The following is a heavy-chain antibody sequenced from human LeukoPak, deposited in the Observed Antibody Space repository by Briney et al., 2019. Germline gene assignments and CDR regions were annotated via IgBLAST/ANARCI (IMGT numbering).Heavy chain of an antibody. V-gene: IGHV4-34*01. CDR1: GGSFSGYY. CDR3: ARPGYSYGYHFDY. CDR2: INHSGST. J-gene: IGHJ4*02. Sequence: PSETLSLTCAVYGGSFSGYYWSWIRQPPGKGLEWIGEINHSGSTNYNPSLKSRVTISVDTSKNQFSLKLSSVTAADTAVYYCARPGYSYGYHFDYWGQGTLVTVSS. D-gene: IGHD5-18*01.